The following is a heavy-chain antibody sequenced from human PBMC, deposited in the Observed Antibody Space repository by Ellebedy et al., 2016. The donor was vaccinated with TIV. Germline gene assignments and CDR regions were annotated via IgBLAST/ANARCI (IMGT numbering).Heavy chain of an antibody. CDR2: IYPGDSDT. J-gene: IGHJ4*02. CDR1: GYSFTSYW. Sequence: GESLKISXKGSGYSFTSYWIGWVRQMPGKGLEWMGIIYPGDSDTRYSPSFQGQVTISADKSISTAYPQWSSLKASDTAMYYCARTALYGSDLPDYWGQGTLVTVSS. V-gene: IGHV5-51*01. CDR3: ARTALYGSDLPDY. D-gene: IGHD3-10*01.